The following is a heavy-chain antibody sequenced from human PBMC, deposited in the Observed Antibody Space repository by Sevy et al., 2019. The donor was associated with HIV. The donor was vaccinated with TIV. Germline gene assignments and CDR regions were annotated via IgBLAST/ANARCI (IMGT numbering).Heavy chain of an antibody. D-gene: IGHD3-22*01. V-gene: IGHV3-23*01. CDR3: AKKSLVVLDY. CDR2: ISGSGDDT. J-gene: IGHJ4*02. Sequence: GGSLRLSCAASGFTFSIYAMTWVRQAPGKGLEWVSAISGSGDDTYYPGSVKGRFTISRDNSKNTLSLQMNSLRAEDTAIYYCAKKSLVVLDYWGQGTLVTVSS. CDR1: GFTFSIYA.